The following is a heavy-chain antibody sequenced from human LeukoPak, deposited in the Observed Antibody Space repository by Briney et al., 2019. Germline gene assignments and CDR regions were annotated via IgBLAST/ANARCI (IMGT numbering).Heavy chain of an antibody. D-gene: IGHD3-10*01. CDR1: GFTFSAYA. Sequence: EAGGSLRLSCAVSGFTFSAYAMGWVRQAPGKGLEWVSSISSSSSYIYYADSVKGRITISRDNAKNSLYLQMNSLRVEDTAVYYCARCREGSGSYYKDAFDIWGQGTMVTVSS. J-gene: IGHJ3*02. CDR3: ARCREGSGSYYKDAFDI. V-gene: IGHV3-21*01. CDR2: ISSSSSYI.